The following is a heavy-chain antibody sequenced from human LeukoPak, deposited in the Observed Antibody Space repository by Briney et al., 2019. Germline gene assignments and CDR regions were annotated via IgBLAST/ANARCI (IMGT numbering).Heavy chain of an antibody. CDR2: IIPIFGTA. D-gene: IGHD3-3*01. J-gene: IGHJ6*03. Sequence: GASVKVSCKASGGTFTSYAISWVRHAPGQGLEWMGGIIPIFGTANYAQKFQGRVTITADESTSTAYMELSSLRSEDTAVYYCAGDFWSGYRYYYYYMDVWGKGTTVTVSS. CDR3: AGDFWSGYRYYYYYMDV. V-gene: IGHV1-69*13. CDR1: GGTFTSYA.